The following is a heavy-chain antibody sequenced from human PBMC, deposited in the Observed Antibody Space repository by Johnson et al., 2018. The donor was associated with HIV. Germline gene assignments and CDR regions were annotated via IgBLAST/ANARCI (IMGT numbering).Heavy chain of an antibody. CDR2: ISSSGSTI. CDR1: GFTFDDYG. J-gene: IGHJ3*02. Sequence: MLLVESGGRVVRPGESLRLSCAASGFTFDDYGMSWVRQAPGKGLEWVSAISSSGSTIYYADSVKGRFTISRDNAKNSLYLQMNSLRAEDTAVYYCARRCSSTSCRGTIFAFDIWGQGTMVTVSS. D-gene: IGHD2-2*01. CDR3: ARRCSSTSCRGTIFAFDI. V-gene: IGHV3-20*04.